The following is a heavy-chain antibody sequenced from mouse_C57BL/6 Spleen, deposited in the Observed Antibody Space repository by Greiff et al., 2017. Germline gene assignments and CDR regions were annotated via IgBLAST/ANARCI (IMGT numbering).Heavy chain of an antibody. CDR1: GYAFTNYL. CDR3: ARGGYGSSLWYFEV. J-gene: IGHJ1*03. CDR2: INPGSGGT. Sequence: QVQLQQSGAELVRPGTSVKVSCKASGYAFTNYLIEWVKQRPGQGLEWIGVINPGSGGTNYNEKFKGKATLTADKSSSTAYMQLSSLTSEDSAVYFCARGGYGSSLWYFEVWGTGTTVTVSS. V-gene: IGHV1-54*01. D-gene: IGHD1-1*01.